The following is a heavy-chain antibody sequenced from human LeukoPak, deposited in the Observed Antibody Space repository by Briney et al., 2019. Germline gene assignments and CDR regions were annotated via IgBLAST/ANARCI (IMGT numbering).Heavy chain of an antibody. V-gene: IGHV4-34*01. D-gene: IGHD3-10*01. CDR1: GFTFSSYA. CDR2: INHRGST. CDR3: ARGSMVRGVIIPD. J-gene: IGHJ4*02. Sequence: GSLRLSCAASGFTFSSYAMSWVRQAPGKGLEWIGEINHRGSTNHNPSLKSRVTISVDTSKNQFSLKLNSVTAADTAVYYCARGSMVRGVIIPDWGQGALVTVSS.